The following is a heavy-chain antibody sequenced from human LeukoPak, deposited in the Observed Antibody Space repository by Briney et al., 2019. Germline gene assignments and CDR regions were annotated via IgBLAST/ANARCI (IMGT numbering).Heavy chain of an antibody. V-gene: IGHV3-74*03. CDR1: EFPFSSYV. Sequence: GGSLRLTCAASEFPFSSYVMHWVRQVPGKGLVWVSRISHDGRSRTYADSVKGRFTISRDNAENTLYLQMNSLRVEDTAVYFCARDRDYIFFDYWGQGALVTVSS. CDR2: ISHDGRSR. J-gene: IGHJ4*02. CDR3: ARDRDYIFFDY. D-gene: IGHD4-11*01.